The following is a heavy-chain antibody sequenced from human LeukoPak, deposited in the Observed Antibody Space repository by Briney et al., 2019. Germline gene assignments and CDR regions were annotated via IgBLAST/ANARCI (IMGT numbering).Heavy chain of an antibody. J-gene: IGHJ4*02. CDR1: GVSVSSGTYY. V-gene: IGHV4-31*03. CDR3: ARGRDHIKVGY. D-gene: IGHD1-26*01. Sequence: SQTLSLTCTVSGVSVSSGTYYWTWIRQRPGKGLEWIGCIHYSGSIHYNPSLASRVSISVDASDDRFSLNLKSVTAADTAMYYCARGRDHIKVGYWGQGKLVTVSS. CDR2: IHYSGSI.